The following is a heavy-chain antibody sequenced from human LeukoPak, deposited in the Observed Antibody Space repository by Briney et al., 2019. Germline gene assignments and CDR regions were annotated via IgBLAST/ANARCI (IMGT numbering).Heavy chain of an antibody. J-gene: IGHJ4*02. CDR3: AKDRPQWEQLPYFDY. Sequence: GGSLRLSCAASGFTFSTYAMSWVRQAPGKGLEWVSGISGSGGSTDYADSVKGRFTISRDNSKNTLYLQMNSLRAEDTAVYYCAKDRPQWEQLPYFDYWGQGTLVTVSS. CDR2: ISGSGGST. V-gene: IGHV3-23*01. CDR1: GFTFSTYA. D-gene: IGHD1-26*01.